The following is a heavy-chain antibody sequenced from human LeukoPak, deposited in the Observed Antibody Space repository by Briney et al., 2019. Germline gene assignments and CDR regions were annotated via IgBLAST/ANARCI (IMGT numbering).Heavy chain of an antibody. CDR2: ISDYNGNT. CDR1: GYTFTSYG. CDR3: ARERFGELLYPYDY. Sequence: VASVKVTFKASGYTFTSYGISWVRQPPGQGLEWMGWISDYNGNTNYAQKLQGRVTMTTDTSTSTAYMELRSLRSDDTAVYYCARERFGELLYPYDYWGQGTLVTVSS. J-gene: IGHJ4*02. D-gene: IGHD3-10*01. V-gene: IGHV1-18*01.